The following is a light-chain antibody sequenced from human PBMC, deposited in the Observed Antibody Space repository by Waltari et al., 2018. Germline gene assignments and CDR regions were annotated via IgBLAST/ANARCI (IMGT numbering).Light chain of an antibody. CDR2: NVS. V-gene: IGLV2-14*03. CDR1: SSDVGGFYF. CDR3: SSYTSDYTYV. J-gene: IGLJ1*01. Sequence: QSALTQPASVSGSPGQSITISCTGTSSDVGGFYFVSWYQQHPAKAPKLIISNVSRRPSGFSSRFPGSKSGNRASLTISGLQAEDEATYYCSSYTSDYTYVFGTGTEVTVV.